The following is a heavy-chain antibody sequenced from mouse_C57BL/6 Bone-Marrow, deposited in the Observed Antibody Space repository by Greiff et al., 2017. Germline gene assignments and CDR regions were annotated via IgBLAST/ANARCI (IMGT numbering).Heavy chain of an antibody. CDR2: VYPYNGGT. Sequence: EVQLQQSGPVLVKPGPSVKISCKASGFKFTDYYMHWVKQSHGQSLEWIGLVYPYNGGTSYNQKFQGKATLTVDTASSTAYMELNSLTSEDSAVXYCAREEVYCIRIGYYFDDWGQGTTLTVSS. CDR1: GFKFTDYY. J-gene: IGHJ2*01. D-gene: IGHD2-1*01. CDR3: AREEVYCIRIGYYFDD. V-gene: IGHV1-36*01.